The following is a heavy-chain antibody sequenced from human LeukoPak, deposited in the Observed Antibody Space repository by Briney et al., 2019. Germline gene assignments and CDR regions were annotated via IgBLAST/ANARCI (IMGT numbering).Heavy chain of an antibody. CDR2: ISSSSSYI. V-gene: IGHV3-21*01. J-gene: IGHJ4*02. D-gene: IGHD3-10*01. CDR1: GFTLSSYS. CDR3: ARFGQWFGEDY. Sequence: GGSLRLSCAASGFTLSSYSMNWVRKAPGKGLEGVSSISSSSSYIYYADSVKGRFTISRDNAKNSLYLQMNSLRAEDTAMYYCARFGQWFGEDYWGQGTLVTVSS.